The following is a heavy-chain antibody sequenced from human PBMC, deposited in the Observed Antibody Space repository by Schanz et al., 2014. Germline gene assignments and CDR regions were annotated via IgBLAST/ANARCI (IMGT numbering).Heavy chain of an antibody. CDR1: GFTVSSNY. V-gene: IGHV3-48*04. Sequence: EVQLVESGGGLIQPGGSLSLSCAASGFTVSSNYMSWVRQAPWKGLEWLSYISRDGTTSYYADSVKGRFTISRDNAKNSLYLQMNSLRAEDTAVYYCARAAAAVLSGNYYYGMDVWGQGTTVTVSS. D-gene: IGHD6-13*01. CDR2: ISRDGTTS. J-gene: IGHJ6*02. CDR3: ARAAAAVLSGNYYYGMDV.